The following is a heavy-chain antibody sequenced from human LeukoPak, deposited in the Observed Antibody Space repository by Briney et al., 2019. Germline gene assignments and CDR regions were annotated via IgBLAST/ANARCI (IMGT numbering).Heavy chain of an antibody. Sequence: PGGSLRLSCAASGFTFTNAWMYWVRQAPGKGLEWVGRIKSKTDGGTSDYAAPVTGRFTISRDDSKSILYLEMNSLKTEDTGVYYCSTLWYGAWGQGTLVTVSS. J-gene: IGHJ5*02. V-gene: IGHV3-15*01. CDR3: STLWYGA. CDR1: GFTFTNAW. D-gene: IGHD3-10*01. CDR2: IKSKTDGGTS.